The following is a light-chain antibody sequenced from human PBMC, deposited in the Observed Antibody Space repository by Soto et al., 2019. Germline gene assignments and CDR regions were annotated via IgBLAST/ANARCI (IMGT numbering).Light chain of an antibody. V-gene: IGLV2-23*01. CDR2: EDS. J-gene: IGLJ3*02. CDR1: SSDVGAYNL. Sequence: QSALTQPASVSGSPEQSITISCTGTSSDVGAYNLVSWYQQHPGKAPRLIIYEDSKPPSGITPRFSGSKSDNTASLTISGLRAEDEAHYHCCSYAGSRTFVFGGGTKLTV. CDR3: CSYAGSRTFV.